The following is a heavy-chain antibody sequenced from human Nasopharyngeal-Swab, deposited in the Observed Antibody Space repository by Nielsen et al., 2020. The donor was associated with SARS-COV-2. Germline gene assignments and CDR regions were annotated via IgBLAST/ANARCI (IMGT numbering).Heavy chain of an antibody. D-gene: IGHD6-6*01. CDR3: ASGVGSSSI. Sequence: GESLKFSCAASGFSFSSSWMSWVRQAPGKGPEWVANIKEDGSEKYYVDSVKGRFTISRDNAKNALYLQINSLRAEDTAVYYCASGVGSSSIWGQGTLVTVSS. CDR2: IKEDGSEK. V-gene: IGHV3-7*01. J-gene: IGHJ3*02. CDR1: GFSFSSSW.